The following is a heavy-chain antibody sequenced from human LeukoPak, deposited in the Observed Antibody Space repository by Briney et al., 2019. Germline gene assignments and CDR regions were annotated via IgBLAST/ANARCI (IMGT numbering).Heavy chain of an antibody. CDR2: INHGGST. J-gene: IGHJ4*02. V-gene: IGHV4-34*01. D-gene: IGHD1-7*01. Sequence: SETLSLTCTATGYSFSGYYWTWLRQPPGKGLEWVGEINHGGSTNYNPSLKGRVTMSVDTSKNQFSLRLTSVTAADTAVYYCARGRGITGATRRFDYWGQGALVTVSS. CDR3: ARGRGITGATRRFDY. CDR1: GYSFSGYY.